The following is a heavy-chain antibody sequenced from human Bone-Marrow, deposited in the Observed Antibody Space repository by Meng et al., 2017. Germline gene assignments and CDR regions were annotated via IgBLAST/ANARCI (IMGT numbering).Heavy chain of an antibody. D-gene: IGHD6-19*01. Sequence: QGQRQGPGPGLWKPSGTLSLTCVVSGGSISSIDWWSWVRQPPGKGLEWIGEIYHGGDTNYNPSLKSRVTIALDKSKNQFSLKLSSVTAADTAVYYCASWIYSCGWQWGQGALVTVFS. J-gene: IGHJ4*02. V-gene: IGHV4-4*02. CDR2: IYHGGDT. CDR3: ASWIYSCGWQ. CDR1: GGSISSIDW.